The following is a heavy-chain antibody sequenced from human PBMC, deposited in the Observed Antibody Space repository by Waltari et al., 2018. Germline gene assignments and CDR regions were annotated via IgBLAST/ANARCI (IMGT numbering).Heavy chain of an antibody. CDR2: IIPIFGTA. CDR3: ARGGRQQLVLSYYDGMDV. J-gene: IGHJ6*02. Sequence: QVQLVQSGAEVKKPGSSVKVSCKASGGTFSSYAISWVRQAPGQGLEWMGRIIPIFGTANYAQKLQVSVTITADKSTSTAYMELSRLRSDDPAVYYCARGGRQQLVLSYYDGMDVWGQGTTLTVSS. D-gene: IGHD6-13*01. V-gene: IGHV1-69*08. CDR1: GGTFSSYA.